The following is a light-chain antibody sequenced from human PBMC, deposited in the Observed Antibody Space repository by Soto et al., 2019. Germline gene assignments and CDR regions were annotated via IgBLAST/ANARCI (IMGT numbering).Light chain of an antibody. V-gene: IGKV3-11*01. J-gene: IGKJ4*01. CDR2: DAS. CDR3: KQRSSWPLT. CDR1: QSVGGY. Sequence: EIVLTQSPATLSLSPGERATLSCRASQSVGGYLAWYQQKAGQAHRLLIYDASHRATGIPARFSGSGSGTDFTLTIRTLEPEDSAVYYCKQRSSWPLTFGGGTKVDIK.